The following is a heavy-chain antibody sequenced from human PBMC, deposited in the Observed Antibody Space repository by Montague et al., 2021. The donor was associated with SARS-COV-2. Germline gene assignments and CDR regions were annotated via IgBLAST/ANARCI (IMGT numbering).Heavy chain of an antibody. CDR3: ARQRRGGLVSTPRFFYY. J-gene: IGHJ4*02. CDR2: IYYSGST. CDR1: GGSISSSSYY. D-gene: IGHD6-19*01. Sequence: SETRSLTCTVSGGSISSSSYYWGWIRQPPGKGLEWIGSIYYSGSTYYNPSLKSRVTISVDTSKNQFSLKLSSVTAADTAVYYCARQRRGGLVSTPRFFYYGGQGTLVTVAA. V-gene: IGHV4-39*01.